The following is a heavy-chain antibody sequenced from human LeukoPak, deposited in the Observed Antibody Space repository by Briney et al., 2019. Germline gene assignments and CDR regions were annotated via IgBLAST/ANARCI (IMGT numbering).Heavy chain of an antibody. V-gene: IGHV3-9*01. Sequence: GGSLRLSCAASGFTFDDYTMHWVRQAPGKGLEWVSGISWNSGCIGYADSVKGRFTISRDNAKNSLYLQMNSLRAEDTALYYCAKAPSYNWNDVPWFDPWGQGTLVTVSS. CDR3: AKAPSYNWNDVPWFDP. J-gene: IGHJ5*02. CDR1: GFTFDDYT. D-gene: IGHD1-1*01. CDR2: ISWNSGCI.